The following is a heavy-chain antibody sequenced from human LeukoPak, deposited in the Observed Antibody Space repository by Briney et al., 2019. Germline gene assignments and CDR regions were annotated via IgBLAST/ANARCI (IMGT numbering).Heavy chain of an antibody. D-gene: IGHD4-17*01. V-gene: IGHV4-34*01. Sequence: SETLSLTCAVYGGSFSGYYWRWIRQPPGKGLEWIGEINHSGSTNYNPSLKSRVTISVDTSKNQFSLKLSSVTAADTAVYYCVTLSSSSRGATVVGDYWGQGTLVTVSS. CDR3: VTLSSSSRGATVVGDY. CDR1: GGSFSGYY. CDR2: INHSGST. J-gene: IGHJ4*02.